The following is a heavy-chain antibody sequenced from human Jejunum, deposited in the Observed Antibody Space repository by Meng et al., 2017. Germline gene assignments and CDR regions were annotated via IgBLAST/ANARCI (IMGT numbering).Heavy chain of an antibody. V-gene: IGHV1-3*01. J-gene: IGHJ4*02. CDR1: GYIFINYA. D-gene: IGHD1-1*01. Sequence: QVQLVQSGAEVKKPGASVKPSCRASGYIFINYALHWVRQAPGQRPEWLGGINAGNGNTKYSQKFQGRVLITGDTSATTAHLELSSLRTEDTATYYCARAYISPRGTFYFDYWGQGTLVTVSS. CDR3: ARAYISPRGTFYFDY. CDR2: INAGNGNT.